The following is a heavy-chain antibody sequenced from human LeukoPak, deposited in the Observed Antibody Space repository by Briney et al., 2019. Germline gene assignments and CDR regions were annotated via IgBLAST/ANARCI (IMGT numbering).Heavy chain of an antibody. J-gene: IGHJ4*02. V-gene: IGHV4-59*12. CDR3: ARGNSGSYFLYGY. D-gene: IGHD1-26*01. Sequence: SETLSLTCTVSGDSINNYYWSWIRQPPGKGLEWIGSIYYSGSTYYNPSLKSRVTISVDTSKNQFSLKLSSVTAADTAVYYCARGNSGSYFLYGYWGQGTLVTVSS. CDR1: GDSINNYY. CDR2: IYYSGST.